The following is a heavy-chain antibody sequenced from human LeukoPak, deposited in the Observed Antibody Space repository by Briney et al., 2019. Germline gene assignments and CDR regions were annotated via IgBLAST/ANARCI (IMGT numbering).Heavy chain of an antibody. CDR3: ARLSYRGIVGVVDP. V-gene: IGHV4-39*01. CDR2: LYGSGST. D-gene: IGHD3-16*02. J-gene: IGHJ5*02. CDR1: GGSISSSGYY. Sequence: SETLSLTCSVSGGSISSSGYYWVWIRQPPGKGLEWIASLYGSGSTYYNPSLRSRVSIAADLSKNQFSLWLNSVTAADTAVYYCARLSYRGIVGVVDPWGQGTLVTVSS.